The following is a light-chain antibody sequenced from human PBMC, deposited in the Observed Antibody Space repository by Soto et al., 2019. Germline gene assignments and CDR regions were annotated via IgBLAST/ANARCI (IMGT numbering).Light chain of an antibody. J-gene: IGKJ1*01. CDR3: QQYDSYWGT. Sequence: DIQMTQSPSTLSASVGDRVTITCRASQRISSWLAWYQQKPGKAPKLLIYDVSSWESGVPSRFSGSVSGTEFTLTISSLQPDDFATYYCQQYDSYWGTFGQGTKVKVK. V-gene: IGKV1-5*01. CDR2: DVS. CDR1: QRISSW.